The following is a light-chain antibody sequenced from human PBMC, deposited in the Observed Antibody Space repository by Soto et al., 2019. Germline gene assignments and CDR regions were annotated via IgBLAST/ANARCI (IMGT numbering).Light chain of an antibody. Sequence: QLVLTQPPSASASLGASVTLTCTLSSDSSNYKVDWYQHRPGKGPRFVMRVGTGGSVGSKGDGIPDRFSVLGSGLNRYLTIKDIQEEDESDFYCGADHGSGSNFVYVFGPGTKVTVL. J-gene: IGLJ1*01. CDR3: GADHGSGSNFVYV. V-gene: IGLV9-49*01. CDR2: VGTGGSVG. CDR1: SDSSNYK.